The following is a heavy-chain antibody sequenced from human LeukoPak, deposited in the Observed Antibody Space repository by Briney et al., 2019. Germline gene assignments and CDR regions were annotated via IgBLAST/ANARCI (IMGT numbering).Heavy chain of an antibody. V-gene: IGHV3-23*01. Sequence: GGSLRLSCAASGFTFSSYAMSWVRQAPGKGLEWVSAISGSGGRTYYADSVKGRFTISRDNSRNTLYLQMNSLRAEDTAVYYCAKDSSAVAGPEGSFDIWGQGTMVTVSS. CDR3: AKDSSAVAGPEGSFDI. CDR2: ISGSGGRT. CDR1: GFTFSSYA. D-gene: IGHD6-19*01. J-gene: IGHJ3*02.